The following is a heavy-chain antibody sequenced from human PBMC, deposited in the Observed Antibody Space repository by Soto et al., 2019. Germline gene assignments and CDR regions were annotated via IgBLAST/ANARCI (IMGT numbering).Heavy chain of an antibody. J-gene: IGHJ6*02. CDR1: GYSISSGYY. CDR2: IYHSGGT. CDR3: ARVSGYYGSGRGLYYYGMDV. V-gene: IGHV4-38-2*01. D-gene: IGHD3-10*01. Sequence: SETLSLTCAVSGYSISSGYYWGWIRQPPGKGLEWIGSIYHSGGTYYNPSLKSRVTISVDTSKNQFSLKLSSVTAADTAVYYCARVSGYYGSGRGLYYYGMDVWGQGTTVTVSS.